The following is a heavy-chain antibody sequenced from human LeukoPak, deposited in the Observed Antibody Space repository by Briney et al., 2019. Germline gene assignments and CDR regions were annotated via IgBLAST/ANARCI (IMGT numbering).Heavy chain of an antibody. Sequence: VIYGGGTTYYTDSVKGRFTISRDSSKNTVYPQMNSLRAEDTAVYFCAKLTDFWGRGTLATVSS. J-gene: IGHJ2*01. V-gene: IGHV3-53*01. CDR3: AKLTDF. CDR2: IYGGGTT. D-gene: IGHD3-9*01.